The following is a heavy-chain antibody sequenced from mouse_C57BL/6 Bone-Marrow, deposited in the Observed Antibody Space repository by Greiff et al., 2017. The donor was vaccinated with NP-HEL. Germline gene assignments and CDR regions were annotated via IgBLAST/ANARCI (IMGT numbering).Heavy chain of an antibody. J-gene: IGHJ4*01. CDR2: IYPGDGDT. V-gene: IGHV1-80*01. CDR1: GYAFSSYW. CDR3: ARGGFEKAPYAMDY. Sequence: QVQLQQSGAELVKPGALVKISCKASGYAFSSYWMNWVKQRPGKGLEWIGQIYPGDGDTNYNGKFKGKATLTADKSSSTAYMQLSSLTSEDSAVYFCARGGFEKAPYAMDYWGQGTSVTVSS.